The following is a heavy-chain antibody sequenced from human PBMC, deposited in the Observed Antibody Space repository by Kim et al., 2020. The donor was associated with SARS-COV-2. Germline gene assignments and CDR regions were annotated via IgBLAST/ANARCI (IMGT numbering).Heavy chain of an antibody. CDR3: AKDADDSSGYYSY. Sequence: GGSLRLSCAASGFTFSSYGMHWVRQAPGKGLEWVAVISYDGSNKYYADSVKGRFTISRDNSKNTLYLQMNSLRAEDTAVYYCAKDADDSSGYYSYWGQGT. D-gene: IGHD3-22*01. CDR2: ISYDGSNK. J-gene: IGHJ4*02. V-gene: IGHV3-30*18. CDR1: GFTFSSYG.